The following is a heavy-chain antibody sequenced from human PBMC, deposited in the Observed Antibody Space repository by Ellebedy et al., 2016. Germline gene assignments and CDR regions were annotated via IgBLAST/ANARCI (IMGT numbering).Heavy chain of an antibody. CDR2: IKTRSDGGTT. J-gene: IGHJ6*02. CDR3: TTDHVWSRRDPYYYYGMDV. D-gene: IGHD2-21*01. CDR1: GFTFRDAW. Sequence: GESLKISXAASGFTFRDAWMNWVRQAPGKGLEWVGRIKTRSDGGTTDYAAPVKGRFTISRDDSKNTLYLQMNSLKTEDTAVYYCTTDHVWSRRDPYYYYGMDVWGQGTTVTVSS. V-gene: IGHV3-15*01.